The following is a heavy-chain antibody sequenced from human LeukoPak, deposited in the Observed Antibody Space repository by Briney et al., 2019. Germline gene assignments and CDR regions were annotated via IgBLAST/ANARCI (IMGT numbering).Heavy chain of an antibody. CDR2: IYTSGST. V-gene: IGHV4-61*02. CDR1: GGSINSGSYY. J-gene: IGHJ4*02. D-gene: IGHD3-9*01. CDR3: ARLWLYYDILTGYYSRGIDY. Sequence: MSSETLSLTCTVSGGSINSGSYYWSWIRQPAGKGLEWIGRIYTSGSTNYDPSLKRRVTISVDTSKNQFSLKLSSVTAADTAMYYCARLWLYYDILTGYYSRGIDYWGQGTLVTVSS.